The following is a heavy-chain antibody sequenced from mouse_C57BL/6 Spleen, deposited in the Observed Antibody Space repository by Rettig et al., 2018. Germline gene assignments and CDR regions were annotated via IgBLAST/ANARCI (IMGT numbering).Heavy chain of an antibody. V-gene: IGHV1-54*01. J-gene: IGHJ3*01. Sequence: QVQLQQSGAELVRPGTSVKVSCKASGYAFTNYLIEWVKQRPGQGLEWIGVINPGSGGTNYNEKFKGKATLTADKASSTAYMQLSSLTSEDSAVYFCARSALYYYGSSYERGPYWGQGTLVTVAA. CDR2: INPGSGGT. D-gene: IGHD1-1*01. CDR3: ARSALYYYGSSYERGPY. CDR1: GYAFTNYL.